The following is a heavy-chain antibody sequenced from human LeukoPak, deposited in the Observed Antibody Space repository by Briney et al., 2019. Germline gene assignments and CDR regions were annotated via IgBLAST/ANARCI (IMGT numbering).Heavy chain of an antibody. Sequence: KTSETLSLTCTVSGASISFYYWSWIRQPPGKGLEWIGYIYYSGSTNYNPSLKSRVTISIDASKNQFSLKLKSVTAADTAVYYCALDSSGWSDDSFDIWGHGTMVTVSS. D-gene: IGHD6-13*01. CDR3: ALDSSGWSDDSFDI. J-gene: IGHJ3*02. CDR1: GASISFYY. V-gene: IGHV4-59*01. CDR2: IYYSGST.